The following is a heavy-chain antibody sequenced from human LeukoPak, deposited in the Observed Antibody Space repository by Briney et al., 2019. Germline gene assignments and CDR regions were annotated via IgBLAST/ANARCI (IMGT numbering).Heavy chain of an antibody. Sequence: ASVKVSCKASGYTVTSYGISWVRQAPGQGLEWMGWISAYNGNTNYAQKLQGRVTMTTETSTSTAYMELRSLRSDDTAVYYCAREISSSQEDYFDYWGQGTLVTVSS. CDR3: AREISSSQEDYFDY. CDR1: GYTVTSYG. V-gene: IGHV1-18*01. J-gene: IGHJ4*02. CDR2: ISAYNGNT. D-gene: IGHD6-13*01.